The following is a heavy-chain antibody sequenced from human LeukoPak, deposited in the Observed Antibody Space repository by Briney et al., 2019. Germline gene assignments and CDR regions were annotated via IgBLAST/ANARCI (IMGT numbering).Heavy chain of an antibody. CDR1: GFTLSNYY. J-gene: IGHJ4*02. V-gene: IGHV3-11*01. Sequence: GGSLRLSCAASGFTLSNYYMTWIRQAPGKGLEWVSYVSNGGSSSILYADSVKGRFTVFRDYAKNSLYLQMNSLRADDTGVYYCARDKSNKGHDCWGQGTLVTVSS. CDR2: VSNGGSSSI. CDR3: ARDKSNKGHDC.